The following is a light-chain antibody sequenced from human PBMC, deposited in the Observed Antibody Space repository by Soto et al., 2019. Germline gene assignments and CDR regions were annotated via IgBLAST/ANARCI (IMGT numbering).Light chain of an antibody. CDR3: QQFGSSVT. V-gene: IGKV3-20*01. Sequence: EIVFTQSPGTLSLSPGQRATLSCRASQRLSASDIAWYQQKPGQAPKFLIYGVSSRATGIPDRFSGSGSGTDFTLTISRLEPEDFAVYYCQQFGSSVTFGQGTRLEI. J-gene: IGKJ5*01. CDR1: QRLSASD. CDR2: GVS.